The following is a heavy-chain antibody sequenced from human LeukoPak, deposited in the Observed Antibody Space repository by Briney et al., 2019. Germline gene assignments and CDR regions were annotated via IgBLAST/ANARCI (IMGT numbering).Heavy chain of an antibody. D-gene: IGHD6-13*01. CDR3: AMGAAGDFDY. V-gene: IGHV1-69*05. CDR2: IIPIFGTA. CDR1: GYTFTSYY. Sequence: ASVKVSCKASGYTFTSYYMHWVRQAPGQGLEWMGRIIPIFGTANYAQKFQGRVTITTDESTSTAYMELSSLRSEDTAVYYCAMGAAGDFDYWGQGTLVTVSS. J-gene: IGHJ4*02.